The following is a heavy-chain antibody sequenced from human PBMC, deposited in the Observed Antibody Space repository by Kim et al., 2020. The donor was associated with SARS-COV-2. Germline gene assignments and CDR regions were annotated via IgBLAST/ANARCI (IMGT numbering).Heavy chain of an antibody. CDR3: AREPEGVYVWGSYRAYAGFDY. CDR1: GFTFSSYW. J-gene: IGHJ4*02. Sequence: GGSLRLSCAASGFTFSSYWMSWVRQAPGKGLEWVANIKQDGSEKYYVDSVKGRFTISRDNAKNSLYLQMNSLRAEDTAVYYCAREPEGVYVWGSYRAYAGFDYWGQGTLVTVSS. CDR2: IKQDGSEK. V-gene: IGHV3-7*03. D-gene: IGHD3-16*02.